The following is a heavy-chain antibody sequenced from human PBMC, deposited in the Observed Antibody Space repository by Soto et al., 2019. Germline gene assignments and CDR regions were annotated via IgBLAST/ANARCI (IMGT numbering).Heavy chain of an antibody. CDR2: IRNQSYPEAT. Sequence: RCLRISWTVARCPFDDFAIDWVRQAPGKGLNLIALIRNQSYPEATEYAAALKGRFTISRDTCSGIDYLQMKSLNIEDSAVYYCSRAESPDTAYFSLYWGQGTRFTVSS. CDR1: RCPFDDFA. CDR3: SRAESPDTAYFSLY. V-gene: IGHV3-49*04. D-gene: IGHD2-8*01. J-gene: IGHJ4*02.